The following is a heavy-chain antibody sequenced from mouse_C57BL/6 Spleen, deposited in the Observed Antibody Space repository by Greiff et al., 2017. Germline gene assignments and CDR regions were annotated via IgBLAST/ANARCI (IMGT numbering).Heavy chain of an antibody. V-gene: IGHV5-4*01. J-gene: IGHJ2*01. D-gene: IGHD2-1*01. CDR3: ARERGNHYFDY. Sequence: EVKVVESGGGLVKPGGSLKLSCAASGFTFSSYAMSWVRQTPEKRLEWVATISDGGSYTYYPDNVKGRFTISRDNAKNNVYLQMSHLKSEDTAMYYCARERGNHYFDYWGQGTTLTVSS. CDR1: GFTFSSYA. CDR2: ISDGGSYT.